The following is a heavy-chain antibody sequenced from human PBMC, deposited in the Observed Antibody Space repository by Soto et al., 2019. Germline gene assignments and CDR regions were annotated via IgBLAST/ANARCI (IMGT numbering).Heavy chain of an antibody. D-gene: IGHD3-10*01. V-gene: IGHV5-51*01. Sequence: PGESLKISCKGSGYSFTSYWIGWVRQMPGKGLEWMGIIYPGDSDTRYSPSFQGQVTISADKSISTAYLQWSSLKASDTAMYYCTTGLRWNLYSFGSGIYVNYWGRATLVTVPS. CDR1: GYSFTSYW. CDR2: IYPGDSDT. CDR3: TTGLRWNLYSFGSGIYVNY. J-gene: IGHJ4*02.